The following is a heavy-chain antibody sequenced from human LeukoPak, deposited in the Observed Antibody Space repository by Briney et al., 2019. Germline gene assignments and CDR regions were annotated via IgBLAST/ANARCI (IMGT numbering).Heavy chain of an antibody. CDR2: IRSKANSYAT. CDR1: GFTFSGSA. Sequence: GGSLRLSCAASGFTFSGSAMHWVRQASGKWLEWVGRIRSKANSYATAYAASVKGRFTISRDDSKNTAYLQMNSLKTEDTAVYYCTRHGSLGYYDSSGYLYYYYYMDVWGKGTTVTVSS. J-gene: IGHJ6*03. CDR3: TRHGSLGYYDSSGYLYYYYYMDV. D-gene: IGHD3-22*01. V-gene: IGHV3-73*01.